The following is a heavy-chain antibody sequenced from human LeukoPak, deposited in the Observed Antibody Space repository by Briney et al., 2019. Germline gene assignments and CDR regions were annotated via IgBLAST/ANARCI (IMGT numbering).Heavy chain of an antibody. CDR3: AKDFGGAGSYYCPFDS. Sequence: PGGSLRLSCAASGFTFSSYSMNWVRQAPGTGLEWVSSISSSSSYIYYADSVKGRFTISRDNAKNSLYLQMNSLRAEDTAVYYCAKDFGGAGSYYCPFDSWGQGTLVTVSS. D-gene: IGHD3-10*01. V-gene: IGHV3-21*01. CDR2: ISSSSSYI. CDR1: GFTFSSYS. J-gene: IGHJ4*02.